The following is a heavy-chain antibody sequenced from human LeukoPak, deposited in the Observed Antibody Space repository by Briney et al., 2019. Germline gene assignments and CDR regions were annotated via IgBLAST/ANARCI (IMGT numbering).Heavy chain of an antibody. J-gene: IGHJ4*02. CDR3: AREFSCSSTSCYFFDY. CDR2: IYRSGTT. Sequence: SETLSLTCTVSGGSISSYFWSWIRQPAGKGLEWIGRIYRSGTTNYNTTLKSRLTMSVDTSKNQFSLKLSSVTAADTAVYYCAREFSCSSTSCYFFDYWGQGTLVTVSS. V-gene: IGHV4-4*07. D-gene: IGHD2-2*01. CDR1: GGSISSYF.